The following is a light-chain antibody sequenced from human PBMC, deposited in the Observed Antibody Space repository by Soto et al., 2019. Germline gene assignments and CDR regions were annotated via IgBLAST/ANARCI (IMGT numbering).Light chain of an antibody. CDR3: SSYRGSSTPHYV. CDR1: SSDVGGYNY. J-gene: IGLJ1*01. CDR2: DVS. V-gene: IGLV2-14*03. Sequence: QSALTQPASLSGSPGQSITISCTGTSSDVGGYNYVSWYQQHPGKAPKLMIHDVSNRPSGVSNRFSGSKSGNTASLTISGLQAEDEADYYCSSYRGSSTPHYVFGTGTKLTVL.